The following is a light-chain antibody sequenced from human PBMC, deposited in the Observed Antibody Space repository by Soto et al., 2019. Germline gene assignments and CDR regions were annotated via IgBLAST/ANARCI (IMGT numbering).Light chain of an antibody. V-gene: IGLV2-11*01. J-gene: IGLJ2*01. CDR3: CSYAGSYTVI. CDR2: EVS. CDR1: SSDVGNYNY. Sequence: QSALTQPRSVSGSPGQSVTISCTGTSSDVGNYNYVSWYQQHPGKAPKLMIYEVSNRPSGVSNRFSGSKSGNTASLTISGLQADDEADYYCCSYAGSYTVIFGGGTKVTVL.